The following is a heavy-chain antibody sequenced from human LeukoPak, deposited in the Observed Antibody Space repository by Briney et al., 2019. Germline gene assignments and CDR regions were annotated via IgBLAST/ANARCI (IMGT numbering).Heavy chain of an antibody. Sequence: GGSLRLSCAASGFTFSIYAMSWVRQAPGKGLQWVSSITSSGDGTYYADSVKGRFTISRDNSENMLYLQMDSLRVEDTAVYFCAKDRPNFYGSNGHYYRRDGDYWGQGTLVTVSS. J-gene: IGHJ4*02. V-gene: IGHV3-23*01. D-gene: IGHD3-22*01. CDR1: GFTFSIYA. CDR3: AKDRPNFYGSNGHYYRRDGDY. CDR2: ITSSGDGT.